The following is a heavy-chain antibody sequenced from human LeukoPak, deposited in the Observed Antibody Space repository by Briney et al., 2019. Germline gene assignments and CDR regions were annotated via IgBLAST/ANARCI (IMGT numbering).Heavy chain of an antibody. CDR3: ARISGDYVWGSYRPYYFDY. V-gene: IGHV4-39*07. J-gene: IGHJ4*02. D-gene: IGHD3-16*02. Sequence: SETLSLTCTVSGGSISSSSYYWGWIRQPPGKGLEWIGSIYYSGSTYYNPSLKSRVTISVDTSKNQFSLKLSSVTAADTAVYYCARISGDYVWGSYRPYYFDYWGQGTLVTVSS. CDR2: IYYSGST. CDR1: GGSISSSSYY.